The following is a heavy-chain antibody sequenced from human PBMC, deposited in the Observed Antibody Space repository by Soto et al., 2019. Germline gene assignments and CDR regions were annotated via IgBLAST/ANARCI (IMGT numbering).Heavy chain of an antibody. D-gene: IGHD3-10*02. V-gene: IGHV3-30-3*01. J-gene: IGHJ4*02. CDR2: ISYDGSNK. Sequence: QVQLVESGGGVVQPGRSLRLSCAASGFTFSSYAMHWVRQAPGKGLEWVAVISYDGSNKYYADSVKGRFTISRDNSKNTLSLQMNSLRAEDTAVYYCARDGNYVDYWGQGTLVTVSS. CDR3: ARDGNYVDY. CDR1: GFTFSSYA.